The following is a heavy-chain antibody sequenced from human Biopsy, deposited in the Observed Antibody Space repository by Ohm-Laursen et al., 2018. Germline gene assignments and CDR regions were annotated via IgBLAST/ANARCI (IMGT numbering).Heavy chain of an antibody. CDR3: VRGVDYYDPYHYYALDV. Sequence: GTLSLTCAVYGESFNGYYRSWIRQTPGEGLEWIGEINHSGRTNYNPSLKSRVTISVDTSKNQFSLKVRSVTAADTAVYYCVRGVDYYDPYHYYALDVWGQGTTVTVSS. CDR1: GESFNGYY. D-gene: IGHD3-22*01. J-gene: IGHJ6*02. V-gene: IGHV4-34*01. CDR2: INHSGRT.